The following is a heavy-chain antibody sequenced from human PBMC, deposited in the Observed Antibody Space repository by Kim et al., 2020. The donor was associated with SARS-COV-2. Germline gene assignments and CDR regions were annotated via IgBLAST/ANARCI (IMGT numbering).Heavy chain of an antibody. D-gene: IGHD2-15*01. Sequence: AQKFQGRVTMTRDTSISTAYMELSRLRSDDTAVYYCARDLGVVVVAPVAYWGQGTLVTVSS. J-gene: IGHJ4*02. V-gene: IGHV1-2*02. CDR3: ARDLGVVVVAPVAY.